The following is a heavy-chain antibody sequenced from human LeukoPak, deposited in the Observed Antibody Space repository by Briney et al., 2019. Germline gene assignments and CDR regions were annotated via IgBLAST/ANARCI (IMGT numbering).Heavy chain of an antibody. D-gene: IGHD3-22*01. Sequence: SVKVSCKASVGTFRSYAISWVRQAPGQGLEWMGGIIPIFGTANYAQKFQGRVTITTDESTTTAYMEMSSLRSEDTAVYYCASLYYYDSSGREAFDIWGQGTMVTVSS. CDR3: ASLYYYDSSGREAFDI. CDR2: IIPIFGTA. CDR1: VGTFRSYA. V-gene: IGHV1-69*05. J-gene: IGHJ3*02.